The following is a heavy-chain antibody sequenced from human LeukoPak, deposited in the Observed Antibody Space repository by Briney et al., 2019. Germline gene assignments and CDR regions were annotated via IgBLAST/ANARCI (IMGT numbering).Heavy chain of an antibody. V-gene: IGHV4-39*07. J-gene: IGHJ5*02. Sequence: TSETLSLTCTVSGGSISSSSYYWGWIRQPPGKGLEWIGSIYYSGSTYYNPSLKSRVTISVDTSKNQFSLKLSSVTAADTAVYYCARDQGCSSTSCYQWFDPWGQGTLVTVSS. CDR3: ARDQGCSSTSCYQWFDP. CDR1: GGSISSSSYY. D-gene: IGHD2-2*01. CDR2: IYYSGST.